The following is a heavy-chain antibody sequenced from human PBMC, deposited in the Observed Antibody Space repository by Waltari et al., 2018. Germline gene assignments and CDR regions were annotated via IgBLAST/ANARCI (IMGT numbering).Heavy chain of an antibody. CDR1: GGTFSSYA. V-gene: IGHV1-69*12. CDR3: ARDRYCGGDCYFAFDI. Sequence: QVQLVQSGAEVKKPGSSVKVSCKASGGTFSSYAISWVGQAPGQGLEWMGGIIPIFGTANYAQKFQGRVTITADESTSTAYMELSSLRSEDTAVYYCARDRYCGGDCYFAFDIWGQGTMVTVSS. D-gene: IGHD2-21*02. CDR2: IIPIFGTA. J-gene: IGHJ3*02.